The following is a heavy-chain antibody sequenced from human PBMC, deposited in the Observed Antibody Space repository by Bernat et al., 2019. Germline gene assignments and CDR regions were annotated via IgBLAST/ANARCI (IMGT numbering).Heavy chain of an antibody. CDR3: AGRYYYDSSGYYYRGAFDI. CDR2: INAGNGNT. J-gene: IGHJ3*02. D-gene: IGHD3-22*01. V-gene: IGHV1-3*01. Sequence: QVQLVQSGAEVKKPGASVKVSCKASGYTFTSYAMHLVRQAPGQRLEWIGWINAGNGNTKYSQKFQGRVTITRDTSASTAYMELSSLRSEDTAVYYCAGRYYYDSSGYYYRGAFDIWGQGTMVTGSS. CDR1: GYTFTSYA.